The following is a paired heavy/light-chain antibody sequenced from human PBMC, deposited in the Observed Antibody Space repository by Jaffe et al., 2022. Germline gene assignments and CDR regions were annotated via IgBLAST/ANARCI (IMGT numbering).Light chain of an antibody. J-gene: IGKJ4*01. CDR2: DAS. V-gene: IGKV3-11*01. Sequence: EIVLTQSPGTLSLSPGERATLSCRASQSVSSYLAWYQQKAGQAPRLLIYDASNRPTGIPARFSGTGSGTDFTLTISNLAPEDFAVYYCQQRSNWPLTFGGGTKVEIK. CDR3: QQRSNWPLT. CDR1: QSVSSY.
Heavy chain of an antibody. CDR1: GFSFSSYE. CDR3: AMGRGGRFDY. V-gene: IGHV3-48*03. J-gene: IGHJ4*02. CDR2: ISSSGTSI. Sequence: EVQLVESGGGLVQPGGSLRLSCAASGFSFSSYEMNWARQAPGKGLEWVSYISSSGTSIYYTDSVRGRFTVSRDNAKTSLFLQMNSLRAEDTAVYYCAMGRGGRFDYWGQGTLVTVSS. D-gene: IGHD3-10*01.